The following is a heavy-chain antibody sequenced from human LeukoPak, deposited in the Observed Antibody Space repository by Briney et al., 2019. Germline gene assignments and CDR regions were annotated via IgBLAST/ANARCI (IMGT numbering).Heavy chain of an antibody. CDR1: GFTFSSSA. D-gene: IGHD3-9*01. V-gene: IGHV3-23*01. Sequence: PGGSLRLSCAASGFTFSSSAMSWVRQAPGKGLEWVSAISGSGGRTYYADSVKGRFTISRDNSKNTLYLQMNSLRAEDTAVYYCARKVQYYDILTGYYPTESGAFDIWGQGTMVTVSS. J-gene: IGHJ3*02. CDR2: ISGSGGRT. CDR3: ARKVQYYDILTGYYPTESGAFDI.